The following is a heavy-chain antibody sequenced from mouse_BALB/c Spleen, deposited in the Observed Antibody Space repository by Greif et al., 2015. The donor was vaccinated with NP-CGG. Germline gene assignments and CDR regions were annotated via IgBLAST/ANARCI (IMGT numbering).Heavy chain of an antibody. CDR2: ITYSDLT. V-gene: IGHV3-2*02. D-gene: IGHD2-3*01. J-gene: IGHJ4*01. CDR1: GFSITSDYA. Sequence: EVQGVESGPGLVKPSQSLSLTCTVTGFSITSDYAWSWIRQLPGNKLEWMGYITYSDLTSYNPSLKSRISITRDTSRNQFFLQLNSVTTEDTATYYCARSWLLRYAMDYWSQGTSVTVSS. CDR3: ARSWLLRYAMDY.